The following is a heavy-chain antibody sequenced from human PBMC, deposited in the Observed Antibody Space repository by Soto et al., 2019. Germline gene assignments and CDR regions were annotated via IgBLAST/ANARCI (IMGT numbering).Heavy chain of an antibody. V-gene: IGHV4-31*03. D-gene: IGHD5-12*01. CDR2: IYYSGST. J-gene: IGHJ4*02. CDR3: AKVSGYSGYDYFDY. Sequence: TSETLSLTCTVSGGSISSGGYYWSWIRQHPGKGLEWIGYIYYSGSTYYNPSLKSRVTISVDTPKNQFSLKLSSVTAADTAVYYCAKVSGYSGYDYFDYWGQGTLVTVSS. CDR1: GGSISSGGYY.